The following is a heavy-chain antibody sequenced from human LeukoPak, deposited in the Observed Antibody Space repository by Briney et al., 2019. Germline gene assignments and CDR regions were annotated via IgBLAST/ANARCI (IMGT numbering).Heavy chain of an antibody. D-gene: IGHD3-22*01. J-gene: IGHJ4*02. CDR3: ARVLHDYYDSSGYFDY. CDR1: GYTFTGYY. V-gene: IGHV1-2*02. CDR2: INPNSGGT. Sequence: ASVKVSCKASGYTFTGYYMHWVRQAPGQGLEWMGWINPNSGGTNYAQKFQGRVTMTRDTSTSTVYMELSSLRSEDTAVYYCARVLHDYYDSSGYFDYWGQGTLVTVSS.